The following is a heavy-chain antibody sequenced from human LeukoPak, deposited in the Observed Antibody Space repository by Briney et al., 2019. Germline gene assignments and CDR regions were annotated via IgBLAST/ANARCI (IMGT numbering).Heavy chain of an antibody. D-gene: IGHD3-16*01. V-gene: IGHV4-59*08. J-gene: IGHJ5*02. Sequence: LETLSLTCTVFGGSISGYYWSWLRQPPGKGLEWIAYMYYRGGDTDYNPSLNSRVAISVDTSTNQVSLKLRSVTAADTAVYYCARGHYGFDPWGQGILVTVSS. CDR2: MYYRGGDT. CDR1: GGSISGYY. CDR3: ARGHYGFDP.